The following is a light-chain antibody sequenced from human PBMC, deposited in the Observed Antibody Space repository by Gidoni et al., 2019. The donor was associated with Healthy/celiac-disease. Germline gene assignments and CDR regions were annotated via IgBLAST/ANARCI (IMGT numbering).Light chain of an antibody. CDR3: QQYNSYSHT. V-gene: IGKV1-5*03. Sequence: DIQLTQSPSTLSASVGDRVTITCRASQSIISWVAWYQQKPGKAPKLLIYKASSLESGVPSRFSGSGSGKEFTLTISSLQPDDFATYYCQQYNSYSHTFGGXTKVEIK. CDR1: QSIISW. CDR2: KAS. J-gene: IGKJ4*01.